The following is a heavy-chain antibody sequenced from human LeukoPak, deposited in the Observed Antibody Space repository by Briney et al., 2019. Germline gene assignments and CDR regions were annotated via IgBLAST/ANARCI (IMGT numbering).Heavy chain of an antibody. CDR1: GFTFSSYS. V-gene: IGHV3-21*01. Sequence: GGSLRLSCAASGFTFSSYSMNWVRQAPGKGLEWVSSIGTSSSYIYYADSLKGRFTISRDNAKNSLYLQVNSLRAEDTAVYYCARVGVIWSGYYTTFFDYWGQGTLVTVSS. CDR2: IGTSSSYI. J-gene: IGHJ4*02. D-gene: IGHD3-3*01. CDR3: ARVGVIWSGYYTTFFDY.